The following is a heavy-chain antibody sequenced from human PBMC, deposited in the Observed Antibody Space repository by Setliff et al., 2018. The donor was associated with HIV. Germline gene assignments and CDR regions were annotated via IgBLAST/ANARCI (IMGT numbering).Heavy chain of an antibody. J-gene: IGHJ4*02. CDR1: GGSISSSGYY. V-gene: IGHV4-39*07. CDR3: ARQGNIVVVTSFDY. D-gene: IGHD2-21*02. CDR2: VDYTGST. Sequence: SETLSLTCTVSGGSISSSGYYWGWVRQPPGKGLEWVGNVDYTGSTYYNPSLKSRVTISVDTSKNQFSLRLNSVTAVDTAVYYCARQGNIVVVTSFDYWGQGTLVTVSS.